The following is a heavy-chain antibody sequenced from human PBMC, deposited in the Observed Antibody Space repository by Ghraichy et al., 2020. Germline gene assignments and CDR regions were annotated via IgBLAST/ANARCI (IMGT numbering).Heavy chain of an antibody. D-gene: IGHD6-13*01. V-gene: IGHV3-33*01. CDR3: ARAKYSSSWYYFDY. CDR2: IWYDGSNK. Sequence: GALRLSCAASGFTFSSYGMHWVRQAPGKGLEWVAVIWYDGSNKYYADSVKGRFTISRDNSKNTLYLQMNSLRAEDTAVYYCARAKYSSSWYYFDYWGKGTLVTVSA. J-gene: IGHJ4*02. CDR1: GFTFSSYG.